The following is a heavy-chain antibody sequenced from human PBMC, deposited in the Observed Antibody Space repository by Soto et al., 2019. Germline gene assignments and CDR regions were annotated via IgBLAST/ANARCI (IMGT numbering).Heavy chain of an antibody. CDR2: INAGNGNT. J-gene: IGHJ6*02. CDR1: GYTFTSYA. CDR3: AREPNYDILTGYYYYGMDV. V-gene: IGHV1-3*01. Sequence: GASVKVSCKASGYTFTSYAMHWVRQAPGQRLEWMGWINAGNGNTKYSQKFQGRVTITRDTSASTAYMELRSLRSDDTAVYYCAREPNYDILTGYYYYGMDVWGQGTTVTVSS. D-gene: IGHD3-9*01.